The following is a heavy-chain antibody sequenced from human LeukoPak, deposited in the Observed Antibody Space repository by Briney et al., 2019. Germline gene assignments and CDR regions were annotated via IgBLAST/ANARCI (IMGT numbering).Heavy chain of an antibody. J-gene: IGHJ3*02. CDR3: ARTRATKLVDDAFDI. Sequence: ASVKVSCTASGYSFTDYYVHWGRQAPGQGLEWMGRINPDSGGTNFAQKFEARVTVTRDTSISTAYMELSRLRSADTAIYYCARTRATKLVDDAFDIWGQGTIVTVSS. V-gene: IGHV1-2*06. CDR2: INPDSGGT. CDR1: GYSFTDYY. D-gene: IGHD1-26*01.